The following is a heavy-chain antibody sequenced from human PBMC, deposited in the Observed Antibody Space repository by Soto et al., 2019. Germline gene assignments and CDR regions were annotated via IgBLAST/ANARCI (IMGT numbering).Heavy chain of an antibody. CDR1: GFSLSTSGVG. Sequence: QITLKESGPTLVKPTQTLTLTCTLSGFSLSTSGVGVGWIRQPPGKALEWLALIYWDEDKRYSPSLKSRLTITKDTSTNEVVLTITNMDPVDTGTYYCAHKGGRGAGMDVWGQGATVTVSS. CDR3: AHKGGRGAGMDV. D-gene: IGHD2-15*01. V-gene: IGHV2-5*02. CDR2: IYWDEDK. J-gene: IGHJ6*02.